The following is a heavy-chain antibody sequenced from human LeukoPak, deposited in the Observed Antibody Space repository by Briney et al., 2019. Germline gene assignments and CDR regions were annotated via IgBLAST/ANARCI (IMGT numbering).Heavy chain of an antibody. D-gene: IGHD3-22*01. J-gene: IGHJ5*02. V-gene: IGHV4-59*01. CDR3: ARVKVVINGWFDP. CDR2: IYYSGST. CDR1: GGSISSYY. Sequence: SETLSLTCTVSGGSISSYYWSWIRQPPGKGLEWIGYIYYSGSTNYNPSLKSRVTISVDTSKNQFSLKLSSVTAADTAVYYCARVKVVINGWFDPWGQGTLVTVSS.